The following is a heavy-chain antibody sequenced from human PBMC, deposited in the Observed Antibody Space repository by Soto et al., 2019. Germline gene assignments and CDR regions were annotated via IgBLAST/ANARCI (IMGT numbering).Heavy chain of an antibody. V-gene: IGHV4-30-2*01. J-gene: IGHJ4*02. D-gene: IGHD3-3*02. Sequence: QLQLQESGSGLVKPSQTLSLTCAVSGGSISSGGYSWSWIRQPPGKGLEWIGYIYHSGSTYYNPTLKSRVTIPVDRSKNQFSLKLSSVTAADTAVYYCARVGISLDFDYWGQGTLVTVSS. CDR3: ARVGISLDFDY. CDR1: GGSISSGGYS. CDR2: IYHSGST.